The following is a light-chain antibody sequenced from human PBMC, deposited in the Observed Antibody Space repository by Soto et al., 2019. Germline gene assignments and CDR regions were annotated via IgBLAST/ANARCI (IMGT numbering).Light chain of an antibody. Sequence: EIVLTQSPGTLSLSPGERATLSCRASQSVSSTYLAWYQHKRGQAPRLLIYGASSRATGIPDRFSGSGSGTDFILTIRRLEPEDSAVYYCHQYSRPPRTFGQGTKVDIK. V-gene: IGKV3-20*01. CDR1: QSVSSTY. J-gene: IGKJ1*01. CDR2: GAS. CDR3: HQYSRPPRT.